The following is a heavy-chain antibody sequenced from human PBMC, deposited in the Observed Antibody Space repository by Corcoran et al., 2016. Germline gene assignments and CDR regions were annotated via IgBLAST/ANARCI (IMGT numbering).Heavy chain of an antibody. D-gene: IGHD3-22*01. CDR1: GFTFSNAW. V-gene: IGHV3-15*07. J-gene: IGHJ4*02. CDR3: TTDSPYYYDSN. CDR2: IKSKTDGGTT. Sequence: EVQLVESGGGLVKPGGSLRLSCAASGFTFSNAWMNWVRQAPGKGLEWVGRIKSKTDGGTTDYAAPVNGRFTISRDDSKNTLDLQMNSLITEDTAVYYCTTDSPYYYDSNWGQGTLVTVSS.